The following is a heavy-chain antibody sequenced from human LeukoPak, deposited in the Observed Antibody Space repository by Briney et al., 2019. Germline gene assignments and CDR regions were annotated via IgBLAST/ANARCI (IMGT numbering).Heavy chain of an antibody. CDR2: INQDGSEK. D-gene: IGHD6-19*01. J-gene: IGHJ4*02. Sequence: GGSLRLSCAASGFTFSNFWMSWVRQAPGKGLEWVANINQDGSEKNYVDSVKGRFTISRDSAKNSLYLQMDSLRAEDTAIYYCARCSGWAFKNWGQGTLVTVSS. CDR1: GFTFSNFW. CDR3: ARCSGWAFKN. V-gene: IGHV3-7*01.